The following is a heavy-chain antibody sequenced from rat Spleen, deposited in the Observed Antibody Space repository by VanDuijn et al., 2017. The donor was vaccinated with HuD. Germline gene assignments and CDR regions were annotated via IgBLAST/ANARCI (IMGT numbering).Heavy chain of an antibody. CDR1: GFTFSSFP. J-gene: IGHJ3*01. V-gene: IGHV5-46*01. CDR2: ISTSGGST. Sequence: EVQLVESGGGLVQPGRSLKLSCAASGFTFSSFPMAWVRQAPTKGLEWVATISTSGGSTYYRDSVKGRFTISRDNAKSTLYLQMNSLRSEDTATYYCTRVRGDPDWFAYWGQGTLVTVSS. D-gene: IGHD4-3*01. CDR3: TRVRGDPDWFAY.